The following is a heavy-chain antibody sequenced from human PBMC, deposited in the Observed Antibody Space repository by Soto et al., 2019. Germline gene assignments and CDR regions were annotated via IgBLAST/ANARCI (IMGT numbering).Heavy chain of an antibody. CDR2: ISGSGGST. V-gene: IGHV3-23*01. D-gene: IGHD3-10*01. J-gene: IGHJ5*02. Sequence: SVGSLRLSCAASGFTFRGYAMSWVRQDTGKGLEWVSAISGSGGSTYYADSVKGRFTISRDNSKNTLYLQMNSLRAEDTAVYYCAKDGMVRGVNWFDPWGQGALVTVSS. CDR1: GFTFRGYA. CDR3: AKDGMVRGVNWFDP.